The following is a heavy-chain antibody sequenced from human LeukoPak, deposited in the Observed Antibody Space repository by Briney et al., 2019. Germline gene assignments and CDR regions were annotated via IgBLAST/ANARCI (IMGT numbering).Heavy chain of an antibody. CDR3: AKNLDGVATYFDY. CDR2: ISNSGGTT. J-gene: IGHJ4*02. CDR1: GFTFSSYW. Sequence: GGSLRLSCAASGFTFSSYWMHWVRQAPGKGLEWVSGISNSGGTTYYADSVKGRFTVSRDNSKNTLYLQMDSLRAEDTAVYYCAKNLDGVATYFDYWGQGTLVTVSS. D-gene: IGHD5-12*01. V-gene: IGHV3-23*01.